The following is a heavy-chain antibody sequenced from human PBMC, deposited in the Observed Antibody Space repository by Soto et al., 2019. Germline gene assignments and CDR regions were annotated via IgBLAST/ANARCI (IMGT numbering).Heavy chain of an antibody. V-gene: IGHV4-59*01. D-gene: IGHD3-10*01. J-gene: IGHJ3*02. CDR2: IYYSGST. Sequence: SETLSLTCAVSGGSISSYYWSWIRQPPGKGLEWIGYIYYSGSTNYNPSLKSRVTISVDTSKNQFSLKLSSVTAADTAVYYCARVWGGAFDIWGQGTMVTVS. CDR1: GGSISSYY. CDR3: ARVWGGAFDI.